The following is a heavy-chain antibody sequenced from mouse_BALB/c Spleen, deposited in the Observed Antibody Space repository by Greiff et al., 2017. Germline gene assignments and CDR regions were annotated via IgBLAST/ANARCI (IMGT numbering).Heavy chain of an antibody. CDR1: GFTFSSFG. V-gene: IGHV5-17*02. D-gene: IGHD1-1*01. J-gene: IGHJ2*01. CDR3: ARDYGSSYGY. CDR2: ISSGSSTI. Sequence: EVMLVESGGGLVQPGGSRKLSCAASGFTFSSFGMHWVRQAPEKGLEWVAYISSGSSTIYYADTVKGRFTISRDNPKNTLFLQMTSLRSEDTAMYYCARDYGSSYGYWGQGTTLTVSS.